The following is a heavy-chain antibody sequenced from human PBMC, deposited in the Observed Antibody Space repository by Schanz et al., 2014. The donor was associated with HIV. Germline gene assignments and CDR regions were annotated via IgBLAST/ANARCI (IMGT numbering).Heavy chain of an antibody. Sequence: QVQLVQSGPEVKKPGASVKVSCKTSGYSFSIYGISWVRQAPGQGLEWMGWISAYNGNTNYAQKFQGRLTMTTDTSTSTAYMELRSLRSDDTAVYYCARDRPVIVGATRADGGTDFDYWGQGTLVTVSS. CDR3: ARDRPVIVGATRADGGTDFDY. D-gene: IGHD1-26*01. V-gene: IGHV1-18*04. CDR1: GYSFSIYG. CDR2: ISAYNGNT. J-gene: IGHJ4*02.